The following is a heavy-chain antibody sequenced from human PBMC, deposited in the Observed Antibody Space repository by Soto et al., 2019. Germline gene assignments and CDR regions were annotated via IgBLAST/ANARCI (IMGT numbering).Heavy chain of an antibody. CDR2: IYTSGIT. CDR1: GGSISSYY. Sequence: QVQLQESGPGLVKPSETLSLTCTVSGGSISSYYGSWIRQPAGKGLEWIGRIYTSGITNYNPSLKSRVTSSVDTSKKQLSLKLSSVTAADTAVYYCARVMELIALDYWGQGTRVTVSS. CDR3: ARVMELIALDY. J-gene: IGHJ4*02. V-gene: IGHV4-4*07. D-gene: IGHD1-26*01.